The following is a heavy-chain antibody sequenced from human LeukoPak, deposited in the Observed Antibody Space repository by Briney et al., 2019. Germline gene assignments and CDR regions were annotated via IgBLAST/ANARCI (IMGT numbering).Heavy chain of an antibody. J-gene: IGHJ4*02. CDR2: IGKRGTDI. CDR1: GFTFTDYY. CDR3: ATTARVGQN. Sequence: PGGSLRLSCAASGFTFTDYYMSWVRQAPGKGLEWISYIGKRGTDISYADSVKGRFTVSRDNAKSSLFLQMDNLRAEDTAVYYCATTARVGQNWGQGTLVTVSS. D-gene: IGHD3/OR15-3a*01. V-gene: IGHV3-11*01.